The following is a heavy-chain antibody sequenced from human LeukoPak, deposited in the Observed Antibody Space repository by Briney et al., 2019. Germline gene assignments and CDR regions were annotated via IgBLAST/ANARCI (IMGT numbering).Heavy chain of an antibody. D-gene: IGHD3-22*01. CDR3: ARDPLNYYDSSGGGDYYGMDV. CDR1: GYTFTGYY. J-gene: IGHJ6*02. CDR2: INPNSGGT. Sequence: ASVKGSCKASGYTFTGYYMHWVRQAPGQGLEWMGWINPNSGGTNYAQKFQGRVTMTRDTSISTAYMELSRLRSDDTAVYYCARDPLNYYDSSGGGDYYGMDVWGQGTTVTVSS. V-gene: IGHV1-2*02.